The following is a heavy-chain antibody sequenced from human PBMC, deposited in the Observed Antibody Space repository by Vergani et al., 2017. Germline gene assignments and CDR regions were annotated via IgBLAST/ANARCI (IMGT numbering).Heavy chain of an antibody. J-gene: IGHJ4*01. CDR2: MYHSVST. CDR1: GGSMSGYY. Sequence: QVRLQESGPGLVKPSETLSLTCSVPGGSMSGYYWSWIRQPPGKELECMGYMYHSVSTNYNPSLETRVTISGDTSKNQFSLKLNSVTSADTAVYYCGRVADFYGLRSGLFDLWGQGILVTVSS. CDR3: GRVADFYGLRSGLFDL. D-gene: IGHD3-10*01. V-gene: IGHV4-59*01.